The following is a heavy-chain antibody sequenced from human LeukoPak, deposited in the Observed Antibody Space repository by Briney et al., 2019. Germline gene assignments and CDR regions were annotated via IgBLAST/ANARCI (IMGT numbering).Heavy chain of an antibody. CDR3: AKGSLSLMGVFDY. Sequence: GSLRLSCAASGFTFSTFAMIWVRQPPGKGLEWVSSIFPSGGEIHYADSVRGRFTISRDNSKSTLSLQMNSLRADDTAVYYCAKGSLSLMGVFDYWGQGTLVTVSS. CDR2: IFPSGGEI. CDR1: GFTFSTFA. J-gene: IGHJ4*02. D-gene: IGHD2-8*01. V-gene: IGHV3-23*01.